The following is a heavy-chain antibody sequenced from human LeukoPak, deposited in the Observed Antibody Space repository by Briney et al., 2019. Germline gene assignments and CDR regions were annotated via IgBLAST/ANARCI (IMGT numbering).Heavy chain of an antibody. J-gene: IGHJ4*02. CDR1: GGSISSSSYY. V-gene: IGHV4-39*07. CDR3: ARVPDIDSSAYFTL. CDR2: IYYSGST. Sequence: PSETLSLTCAVSGGSISSSSYYWGWIRQPPGRGLEWIGSIYYSGSTYYNPSLKSRVTISADTSKNQFSPKLSSVTAADTAVYYCARVPDIDSSAYFTLWGQGTLVTVSS. D-gene: IGHD3-22*01.